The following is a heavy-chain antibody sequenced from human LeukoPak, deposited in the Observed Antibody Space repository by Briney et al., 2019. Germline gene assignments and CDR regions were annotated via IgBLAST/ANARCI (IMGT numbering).Heavy chain of an antibody. CDR1: GFTFSSYA. CDR3: VKGRGVLTTVTAHYFDY. D-gene: IGHD4-11*01. Sequence: TGGSLRLSCSASGFTFSSYAMHWVRQAPGKGLVCVSAISSNGGSRYYADSVKGRFTISRDNSKNTLSLQMSSLRAEDTAVYYCVKGRGVLTTVTAHYFDYWGQGTLVTVSS. J-gene: IGHJ4*02. CDR2: ISSNGGSR. V-gene: IGHV3-64D*09.